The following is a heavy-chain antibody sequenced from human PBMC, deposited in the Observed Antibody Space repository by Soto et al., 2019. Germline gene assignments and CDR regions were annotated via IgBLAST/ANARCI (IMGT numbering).Heavy chain of an antibody. J-gene: IGHJ3*02. D-gene: IGHD2-21*02. Sequence: RGSLRLSCAASGFTFSDYYMSWIRQAPGKGLEWVSYISSSSSYTNYADSVKGRFTISRDNAKNSLYLQMNSLRAEDTAVYYCARELYCGGDCYSAFDIWGQGTMVTVSS. V-gene: IGHV3-11*06. CDR1: GFTFSDYY. CDR3: ARELYCGGDCYSAFDI. CDR2: ISSSSSYT.